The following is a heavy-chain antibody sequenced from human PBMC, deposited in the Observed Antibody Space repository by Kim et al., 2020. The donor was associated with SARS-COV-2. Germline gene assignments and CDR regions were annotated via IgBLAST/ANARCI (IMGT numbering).Heavy chain of an antibody. V-gene: IGHV6-1*01. CDR3: ARDRGDGWFLDS. CDR2: N. D-gene: IGHD6-19*01. Sequence: NGYAVSVTSRITLNVDASKNQFSLQMNSVTPEDTACYFCARDRGDGWFLDSWGQGTLVTVSS. J-gene: IGHJ4*02.